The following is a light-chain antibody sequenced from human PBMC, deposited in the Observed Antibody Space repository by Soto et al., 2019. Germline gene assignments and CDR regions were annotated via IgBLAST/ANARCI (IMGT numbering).Light chain of an antibody. CDR2: DAS. CDR3: EYYGSSIT. J-gene: IGKJ4*01. CDR1: QSVSSSW. Sequence: EIVLTQSPGTLSLTPGERATLSCRASQSVSSSWLAWYQQKPGQAPRLLIYDASNRATGIPARFSGSGPGTDFTLTISSLEPEDFAVYYCEYYGSSITFGGGTKVDIK. V-gene: IGKV3-20*01.